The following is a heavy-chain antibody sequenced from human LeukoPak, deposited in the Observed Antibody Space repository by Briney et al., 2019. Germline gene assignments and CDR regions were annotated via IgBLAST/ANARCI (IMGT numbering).Heavy chain of an antibody. CDR1: GYTFTSYG. CDR3: ARISVNDFWTGYYTGGFDY. CDR2: ISAYNGNT. Sequence: ASVKVSCKASGYTFTSYGISWVRRAPGQGLEWMGWISAYNGNTNYAQKLQGRVTMTTDTSTSTAYMELRSLRSDDTAVYYCARISVNDFWTGYYTGGFDYWGQGTLVTVSS. D-gene: IGHD3/OR15-3a*01. V-gene: IGHV1-18*01. J-gene: IGHJ4*02.